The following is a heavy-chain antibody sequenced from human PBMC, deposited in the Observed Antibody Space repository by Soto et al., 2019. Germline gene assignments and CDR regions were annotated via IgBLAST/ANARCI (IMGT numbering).Heavy chain of an antibody. CDR1: GFTFSSYE. D-gene: IGHD6-13*01. CDR3: ARDQEAGSFFPYYYGMDV. Sequence: EVQLVESGGGLVQPGGSLRLSCATSGFTFSSYEMNWVRQAPGKGLEWVSYISSSGSTIYYADSVKGRFTISRDNAKNSLYLQMDSRRAEDTAVYYCARDQEAGSFFPYYYGMDVWGQGTTVTVSS. V-gene: IGHV3-48*03. CDR2: ISSSGSTI. J-gene: IGHJ6*02.